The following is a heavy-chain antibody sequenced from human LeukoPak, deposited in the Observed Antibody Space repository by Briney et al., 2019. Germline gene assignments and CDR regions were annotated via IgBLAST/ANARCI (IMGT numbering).Heavy chain of an antibody. Sequence: GGSLDFSGAASGFTFSSYEMNWVRKAPGKGLEWVSYISSSGSAIYYADSVKGRFTISRDNAKNSLYLQMNSLRAEDTAVYYCARARRVAVAGYYYYYGMDVWGQGTMVTVSS. J-gene: IGHJ6*02. V-gene: IGHV3-48*03. CDR1: GFTFSSYE. D-gene: IGHD6-19*01. CDR2: ISSSGSAI. CDR3: ARARRVAVAGYYYYYGMDV.